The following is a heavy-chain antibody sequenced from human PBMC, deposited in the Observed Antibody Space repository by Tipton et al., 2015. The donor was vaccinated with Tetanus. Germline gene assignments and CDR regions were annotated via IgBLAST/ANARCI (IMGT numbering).Heavy chain of an antibody. J-gene: IGHJ3*02. V-gene: IGHV5-51*01. CDR2: IYPGDSDT. Sequence: QLVQSGAEVKKPGESLKISCKGSGYSFTSYWIGWVRQMPGKGLEWMGIIYPGDSDTRYSPSFQGQVTISADKSISTAYLQWSSLKASDTAMYYCARLEAAVTRGGGAFDIWGQGTMVTVSS. CDR3: ARLEAAVTRGGGAFDI. D-gene: IGHD6-13*01. CDR1: GYSFTSYW.